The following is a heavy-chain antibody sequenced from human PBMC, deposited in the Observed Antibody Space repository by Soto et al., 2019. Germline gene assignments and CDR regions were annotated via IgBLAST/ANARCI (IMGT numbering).Heavy chain of an antibody. J-gene: IGHJ5*02. CDR3: ASYCSGGSCRTNWFDP. V-gene: IGHV3-23*01. D-gene: IGHD2-15*01. CDR1: GFTFSSYA. CDR2: ISGSGGST. Sequence: PGGSLRLSCAASGFTFSSYAMSWVRQAPGKGLEWVSAISGSGGSTYYADSVRGRFTISRDNSKNTLYLQMNSLRAEDTAVYYCASYCSGGSCRTNWFDPWGQGTLVTVSS.